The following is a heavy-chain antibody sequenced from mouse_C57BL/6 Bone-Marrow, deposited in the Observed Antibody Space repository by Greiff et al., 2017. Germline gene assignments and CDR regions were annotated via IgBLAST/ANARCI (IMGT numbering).Heavy chain of an antibody. CDR1: GFTFSDYY. CDR2: INYDGSST. CDR3: AREGLRRYYAMDY. V-gene: IGHV5-16*01. J-gene: IGHJ4*01. Sequence: EVHLVESEGGLVQPGSSMKLSCTASGFTFSDYYMAWVRQVPEKGLEWVANINYDGSSTYYLDSLKSRFIISRDNAKNILYLQMSSLKSEDTATYYCAREGLRRYYAMDYWGQGTSVTVSS. D-gene: IGHD2-4*01.